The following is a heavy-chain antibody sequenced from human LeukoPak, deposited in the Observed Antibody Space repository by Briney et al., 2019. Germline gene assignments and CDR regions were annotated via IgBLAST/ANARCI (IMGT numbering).Heavy chain of an antibody. CDR3: ARGYSSSWYFNWFDP. CDR1: GGSFSGYY. Sequence: SETLSLTCAVYGGSFSGYYWSWIRQPPGKGLEWIGEINHSGSTNYNPSLKSRVTISVDASKNQFSLKLTSVTAADTAVYYCARGYSSSWYFNWFDPWGQGTLVTVSS. CDR2: INHSGST. V-gene: IGHV4-34*01. J-gene: IGHJ5*02. D-gene: IGHD6-13*01.